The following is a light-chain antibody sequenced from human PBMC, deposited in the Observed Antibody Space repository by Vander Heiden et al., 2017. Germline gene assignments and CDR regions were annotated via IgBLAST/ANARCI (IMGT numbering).Light chain of an antibody. CDR1: QSVIYSSNDKNY. CDR2: WAS. Sequence: DIVMTPSPDSLAVSLGERATINCKSSQSVIYSSNDKNYLAWYQQKAGQPPKLLIYWASTRKSGVPDRFSGSGSGTDFTLTISSLQAEDVAVYYCQQYYSTPYTFGQGTKV. V-gene: IGKV4-1*01. CDR3: QQYYSTPYT. J-gene: IGKJ2*01.